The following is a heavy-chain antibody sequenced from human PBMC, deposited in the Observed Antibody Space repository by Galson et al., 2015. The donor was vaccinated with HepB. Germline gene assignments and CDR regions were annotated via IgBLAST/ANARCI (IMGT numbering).Heavy chain of an antibody. V-gene: IGHV1-46*04. CDR1: GYTFTSYY. Sequence: SVKVSCKASGYTFTSYYMHWVRQAPGQGLEWMGIINPSGGSTSYAQKLQGRVTMTRDTSTSTVYMELSSLRSGDTAVYYCARPGVSGAFDIWGQGTMVTVSS. CDR3: ARPGVSGAFDI. J-gene: IGHJ3*02. D-gene: IGHD3-16*01. CDR2: INPSGGST.